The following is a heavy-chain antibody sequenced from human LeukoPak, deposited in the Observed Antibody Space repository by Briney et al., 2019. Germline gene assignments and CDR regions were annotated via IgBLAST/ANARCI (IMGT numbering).Heavy chain of an antibody. J-gene: IGHJ4*02. CDR3: AYMTKDN. CDR1: GFTFSSSW. V-gene: IGHV3-74*01. Sequence: PGGSLSLSCAASGFTFSSSWMHWVRQAPGKGLVWVSSINSDGTTTNHADSVRGRFTISRDNAKNTLYLQMNSLRVEDTAVYYCAYMTKDNWGQGTHVPCSS. D-gene: IGHD3-10*01. CDR2: INSDGTTT.